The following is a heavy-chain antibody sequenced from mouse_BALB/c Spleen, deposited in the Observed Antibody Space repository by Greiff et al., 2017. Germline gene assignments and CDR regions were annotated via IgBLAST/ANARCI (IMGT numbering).Heavy chain of an antibody. J-gene: IGHJ1*01. CDR2: ISYDGSN. Sequence: EVQLQESGPGLVKPSQSLSLTCSVTGYSITSGYYWNWIRQFPGNKLEWMGYISYDGSNNYNPSLKNRISITRDTSKNQFFLKLNSVTTEDTATYYCARAGLLRYFDVWGAGTTVTVSS. D-gene: IGHD1-1*01. CDR3: ARAGLLRYFDV. CDR1: GYSITSGYY. V-gene: IGHV3-6*02.